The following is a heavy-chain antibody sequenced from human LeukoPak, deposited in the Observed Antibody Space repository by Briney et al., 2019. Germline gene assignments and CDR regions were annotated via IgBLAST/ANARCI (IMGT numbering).Heavy chain of an antibody. D-gene: IGHD6-6*01. CDR2: IRSSSRYI. Sequence: PRRSLRLSCAASGFTFSSDSMNWVRQAPGKGLEWVSSIRSSSRYIYYADSLKGRFTISRDNAKSSLYLQMNSLRAEDSAVYYCARDGPSIAADFDCWGQGTLVTVSS. J-gene: IGHJ4*02. CDR3: ARDGPSIAADFDC. V-gene: IGHV3-21*01. CDR1: GFTFSSDS.